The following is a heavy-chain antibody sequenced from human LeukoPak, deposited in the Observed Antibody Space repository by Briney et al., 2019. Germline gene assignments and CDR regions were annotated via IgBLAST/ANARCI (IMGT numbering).Heavy chain of an antibody. CDR1: GGSISSYY. CDR2: IYYSGST. D-gene: IGHD2-21*02. J-gene: IGHJ3*02. Sequence: PSETLSLTCTVSGGSISSYYWSWIRQPPGKGLEWIGYIYYSGSTNYNPSLKSRVTISVDTSKNQFSLKLSSVTAADTAVYYCARDVVVTSSPDAFDIWGQGTMVTVSS. V-gene: IGHV4-59*01. CDR3: ARDVVVTSSPDAFDI.